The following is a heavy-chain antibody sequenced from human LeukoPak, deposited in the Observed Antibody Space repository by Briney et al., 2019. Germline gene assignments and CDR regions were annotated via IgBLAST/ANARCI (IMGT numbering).Heavy chain of an antibody. CDR1: GYTFTSYY. CDR2: ISAYNGNT. J-gene: IGHJ6*02. D-gene: IGHD6-25*01. V-gene: IGHV1-18*04. Sequence: GASVKVSCKASGYTFTSYYMHWVRQAPGQGLEWMGWISAYNGNTNYAQKLQGRVTMTTDTSTSTAYMELRSLRSDDTAVYYCARRLPGDYYYYGMDVWGQGTTVTVSS. CDR3: ARRLPGDYYYYGMDV.